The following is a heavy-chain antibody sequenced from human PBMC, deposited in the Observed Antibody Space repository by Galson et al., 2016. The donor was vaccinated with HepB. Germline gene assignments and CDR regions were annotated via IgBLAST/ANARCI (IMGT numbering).Heavy chain of an antibody. CDR1: GFTFSNYG. CDR2: ISGSGGST. CDR3: AKGWPPHPYGMDV. J-gene: IGHJ6*02. V-gene: IGHV3-23*01. Sequence: SLRLSCAASGFTFSNYGMHWVRQAPGKGLEWVSVISGSGGSTYYADSVKGRFTISRDNSKNTLYLQMNSLRAEDTAIYYCAKGWPPHPYGMDVWGQGTTVTVSS.